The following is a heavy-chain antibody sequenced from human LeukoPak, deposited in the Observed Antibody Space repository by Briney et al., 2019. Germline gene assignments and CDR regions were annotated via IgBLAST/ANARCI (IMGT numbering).Heavy chain of an antibody. V-gene: IGHV4-34*01. CDR1: GGSFSTYY. J-gene: IGHJ5*02. Sequence: SETLSLTCAVYGGSFSTYYWSWIRQPPGKGLEWIGEINYSGSTNYNASLKSRVTISIDTSKNQFSLRLSSVTAADTAVYYCAPRGHIEHSYGYGKWFDPWGQGTRVTVSS. D-gene: IGHD5-18*01. CDR3: APRGHIEHSYGYGKWFDP. CDR2: INYSGST.